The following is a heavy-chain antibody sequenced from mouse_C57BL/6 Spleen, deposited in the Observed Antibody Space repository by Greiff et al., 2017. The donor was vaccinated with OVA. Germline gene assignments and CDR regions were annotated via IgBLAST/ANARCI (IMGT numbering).Heavy chain of an antibody. CDR2: IYPGDGDT. Sequence: QVQLKQSGPELVKPGASVKISCKASGYAFSSSWMNWVKQRPGKGLEWIGRIYPGDGDTNYNGKFKGKATLTADKSSSTAYMQLSSLTSEDSAVYFCARTTGDRGGLDDWGQGTTLTVSS. D-gene: IGHD3-3*01. V-gene: IGHV1-82*01. CDR1: GYAFSSSW. CDR3: ARTTGDRGGLDD. J-gene: IGHJ2*01.